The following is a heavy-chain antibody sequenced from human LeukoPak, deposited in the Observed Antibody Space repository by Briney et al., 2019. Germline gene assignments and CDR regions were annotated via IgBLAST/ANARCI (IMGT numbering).Heavy chain of an antibody. J-gene: IGHJ4*02. CDR1: GFTFNNFA. CDR2: ISGTGGNT. Sequence: GGSLRLSCAASGFTFNNFAMTWVRQAPGKGLEWVSTISGTGGNTYYADSVKGRFTISRDNSKNTLYLQMDGLRAEDTAVYYCAKSRVGYDYWGQGTLVTVSS. V-gene: IGHV3-23*01. D-gene: IGHD2-2*01. CDR3: AKSRVGYDY.